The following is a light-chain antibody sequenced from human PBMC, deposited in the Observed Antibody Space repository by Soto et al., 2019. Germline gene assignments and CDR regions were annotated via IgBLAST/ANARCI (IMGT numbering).Light chain of an antibody. J-gene: IGLJ1*01. CDR2: EVS. Sequence: QSVLTQPASVSGSPGQSITISCTGTSSDVGNYNLVSWYQHHPGKAPKLIIYEVSKRPSGVSNRFSGSKSVDTASLTISGLQAEDEADYYCCSYAGSNYVFGTGTKVTVL. V-gene: IGLV2-23*02. CDR3: CSYAGSNYV. CDR1: SSDVGNYNL.